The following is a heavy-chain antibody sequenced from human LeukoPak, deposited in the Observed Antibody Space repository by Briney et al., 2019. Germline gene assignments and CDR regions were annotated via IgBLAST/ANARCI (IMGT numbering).Heavy chain of an antibody. CDR2: MYYSGST. CDR1: GGSISSYY. J-gene: IGHJ4*02. V-gene: IGHV4-59*08. Sequence: SETLSLTCTVSGGSISSYYWSWIRQPPGKGLEWIGYMYYSGSTNYNPSLRSRVTISVDTSKNQFSLKLSSVTAANTAVYYCARNLGSGWYYDYWGQGILVTVSS. D-gene: IGHD6-19*01. CDR3: ARNLGSGWYYDY.